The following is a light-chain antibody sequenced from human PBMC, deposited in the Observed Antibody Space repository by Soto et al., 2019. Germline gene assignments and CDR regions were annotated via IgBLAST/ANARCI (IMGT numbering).Light chain of an antibody. V-gene: IGKV1-39*01. CDR1: QSIVTY. Sequence: DIQMTQSPSSLSASVGDRVTITCRASQSIVTYLNWYLQKPGKAPKLLIYAASNLQSGVPSRFSGSGSGTDFTFTISSLQPEDFATYFCQQSYSTPPWTFGQGTKVDIK. CDR3: QQSYSTPPWT. J-gene: IGKJ1*01. CDR2: AAS.